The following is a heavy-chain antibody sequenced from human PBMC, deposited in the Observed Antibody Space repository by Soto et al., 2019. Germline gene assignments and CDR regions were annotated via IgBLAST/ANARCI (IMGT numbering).Heavy chain of an antibody. V-gene: IGHV4-34*01. D-gene: IGHD1-26*01. CDR3: ARGWDQGRNPQPKLNDY. CDR2: INHSGST. Sequence: SETLSLTCAVYGGSFSGYYWSWIRQPPGKGLEWIGEINHSGSTNYNPSLKSRVTISVDTSKNQFSLKLSSVTAADTAVYYCARGWDQGRNPQPKLNDYWGQETLVTVSS. J-gene: IGHJ4*02. CDR1: GGSFSGYY.